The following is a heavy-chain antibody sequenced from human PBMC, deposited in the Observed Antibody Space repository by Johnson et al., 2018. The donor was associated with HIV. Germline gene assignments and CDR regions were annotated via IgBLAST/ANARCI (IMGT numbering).Heavy chain of an antibody. CDR1: GFTFSNYA. D-gene: IGHD2-15*01. Sequence: QVQLVESGGGVVQPGRSLRLSCVASGFTFSNYAMHWVRQAPGKGLEWVAVISYDGSNKYYADSVKGRFTISRDNSKNTLYLQINSLRAEDTAVYYCARPHPVGCGSWWYLGAFDIWGQGTVVTVSS. CDR3: ARPHPVGCGSWWYLGAFDI. V-gene: IGHV3-30-3*01. J-gene: IGHJ3*02. CDR2: ISYDGSNK.